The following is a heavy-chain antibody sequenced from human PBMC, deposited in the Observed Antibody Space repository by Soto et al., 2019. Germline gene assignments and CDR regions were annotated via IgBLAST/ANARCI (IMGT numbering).Heavy chain of an antibody. J-gene: IGHJ6*03. CDR3: ARVSGTHYYYYSYMYV. CDR1: GYSVTIGG. D-gene: IGHD1-1*01. V-gene: IGHV1-18*01. CDR2: ISAYNGNT. Sequence: GPSVEGSCDASGYSVTIGGSSWMRQAPGQGLEWMGWISAYNGNTNYAQKLQDRVTMTTDTSTSTAYMELRSLRSDDTAVYYCARVSGTHYYYYSYMYVWGKGTTVTVS.